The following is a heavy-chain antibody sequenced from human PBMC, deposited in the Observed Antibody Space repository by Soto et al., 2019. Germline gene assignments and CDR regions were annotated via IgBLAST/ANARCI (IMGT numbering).Heavy chain of an antibody. CDR3: ATMGTPVTGLYYFDY. V-gene: IGHV4-30-4*01. Sequence: CTVSGGSISSGNYYWSWIRQPPGKGLEWIGFISYSGTTHYSASLRSQVSISVDTSKNQFSLDLISVIAADTSVFYCATMGTPVTGLYYFDYWGQGTLVTVSS. D-gene: IGHD4-17*01. CDR2: ISYSGTT. J-gene: IGHJ4*02. CDR1: GGSISSGNYY.